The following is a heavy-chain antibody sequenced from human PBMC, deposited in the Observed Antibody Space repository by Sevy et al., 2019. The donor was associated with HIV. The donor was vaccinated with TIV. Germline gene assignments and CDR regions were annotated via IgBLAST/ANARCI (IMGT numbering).Heavy chain of an antibody. J-gene: IGHJ3*02. V-gene: IGHV1-69*13. CDR1: GGTFSSYA. D-gene: IGHD3-22*01. CDR3: ARRKEYYVSSGYYYESAFDI. Sequence: ASVKVSCKASGGTFSSYAISWVRQAPGQGLEWMGGIIPIFGTANYPQKFQGRVTITADESTSTAYMELSSLRSEDTAVYYCARRKEYYVSSGYYYESAFDIWGQGTMVTVSS. CDR2: IIPIFGTA.